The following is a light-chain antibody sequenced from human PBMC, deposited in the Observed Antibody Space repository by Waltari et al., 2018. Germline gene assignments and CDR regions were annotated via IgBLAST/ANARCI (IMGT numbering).Light chain of an antibody. J-gene: IGKJ5*01. V-gene: IGKV1-33*01. CDR1: QDIHKY. Sequence: DIQMTQSPSSLPASVGDRVTITCQASQDIHKYLNWYHQKPGKAPKLLISGASKLEMGVPSRFSGSGSGTDFTFTITSLQPEDIGTYYCQQYNNLVLTFGQGTRLEIK. CDR2: GAS. CDR3: QQYNNLVLT.